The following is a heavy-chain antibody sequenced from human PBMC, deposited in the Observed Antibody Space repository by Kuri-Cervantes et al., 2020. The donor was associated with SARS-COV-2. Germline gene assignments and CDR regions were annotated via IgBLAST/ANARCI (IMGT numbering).Heavy chain of an antibody. CDR2: INPENGNT. D-gene: IGHD3-3*01. CDR3: ARDGYDFWSGSFFDI. V-gene: IGHV1-18*01. J-gene: IGHJ3*02. CDR1: GYIFGNYG. Sequence: ASVKVSCKASGYIFGNYGISWVRQAPGQGLEWLGWINPENGNTKYTQKVQGRATMTTDTSTSTAYMELRSLRSDDTAVYYCARDGYDFWSGSFFDIWGQGTMVTVSS.